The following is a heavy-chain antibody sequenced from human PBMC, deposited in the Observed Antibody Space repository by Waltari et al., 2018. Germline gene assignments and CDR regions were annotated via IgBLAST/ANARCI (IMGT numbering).Heavy chain of an antibody. Sequence: QVQLVQSGAEVKKPGASVKVSCKVSGYTLSAVSMHWVRQAQGKGLEWMGGLDHEHGETIYAQKFQGRVTMTEDTATDTAYMEVTSLRSEDTAVYYCTTDMTSYFFEYWGQGTLVTVSS. CDR3: TTDMTSYFFEY. J-gene: IGHJ4*02. CDR1: GYTLSAVS. D-gene: IGHD2-2*01. CDR2: LDHEHGET. V-gene: IGHV1-24*01.